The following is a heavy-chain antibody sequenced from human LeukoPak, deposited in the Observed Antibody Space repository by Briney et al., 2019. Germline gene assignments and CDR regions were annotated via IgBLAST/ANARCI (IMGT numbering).Heavy chain of an antibody. CDR3: ARGGGYSYGYGYYFDY. V-gene: IGHV4-34*01. CDR2: INHSGST. CDR1: GGSFSGYY. J-gene: IGHJ4*02. Sequence: SETLSLTCAVYGGSFSGYYWSWIRQPPGKGLEWIGEINHSGSTNYNPSLKSRVTISVDTSTNQFSLKLSSVTAADTAVYYCARGGGYSYGYGYYFDYWGQGTLVTVSS. D-gene: IGHD5-18*01.